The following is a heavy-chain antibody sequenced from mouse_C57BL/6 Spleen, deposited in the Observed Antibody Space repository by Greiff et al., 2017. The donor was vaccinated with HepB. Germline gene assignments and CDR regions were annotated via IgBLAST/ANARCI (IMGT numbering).Heavy chain of an antibody. V-gene: IGHV3-6*01. J-gene: IGHJ2*01. CDR1: GYSITSGYY. Sequence: EVQLVESGPGLVKPSQSLSLTCSVTGYSITSGYYWNWIRQFPGNKLEWMGYISYDGSNNYNPSLKNRISITRDTSKNQFFLKLNSVTTEDTATYYCAREGLGGHFDYWGQGTTLTVSS. CDR2: ISYDGSN. D-gene: IGHD4-1*01. CDR3: AREGLGGHFDY.